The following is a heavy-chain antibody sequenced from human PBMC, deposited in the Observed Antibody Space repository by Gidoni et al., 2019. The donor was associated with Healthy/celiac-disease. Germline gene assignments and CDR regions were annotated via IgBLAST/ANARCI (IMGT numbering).Heavy chain of an antibody. CDR2: INPNSGGT. CDR3: ARSCRDGYNDAFDI. J-gene: IGHJ3*02. V-gene: IGHV1-2*04. D-gene: IGHD5-12*01. Sequence: QVQLVQSGAEVKKPGASVKVSCRASVYTFTGYYMHWVRQAPGQGLEWMGWINPNSGGTNYAQKFQGWVTMTRDTSISTAYMELSRLRSDDTAVYYCARSCRDGYNDAFDIWGQGTMVTVSS. CDR1: VYTFTGYY.